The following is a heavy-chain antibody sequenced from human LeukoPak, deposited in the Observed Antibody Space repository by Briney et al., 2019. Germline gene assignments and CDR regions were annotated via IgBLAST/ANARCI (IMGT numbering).Heavy chain of an antibody. V-gene: IGHV4-59*01. CDR3: ARDRDGYNAFDI. J-gene: IGHJ3*02. Sequence: SETLSLTCTVSGGSISNYYWSWIRQPPGKGLEWIGYIYYSGSTNYNPSLKSRVTISVDTSKNQFSLKLSSVTAADTAVYYCARDRDGYNAFDIWGQGTMVTVSS. D-gene: IGHD5-24*01. CDR2: IYYSGST. CDR1: GGSISNYY.